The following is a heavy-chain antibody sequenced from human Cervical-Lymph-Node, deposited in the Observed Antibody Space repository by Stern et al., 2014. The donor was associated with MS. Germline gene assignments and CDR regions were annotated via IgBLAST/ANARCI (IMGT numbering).Heavy chain of an antibody. CDR2: ISSSSRYI. Sequence: EMQLVESGGGLVKPGGSLRLSCAASGFTFSSYSMNWVRQAPGKGLEWVSSISSSSRYIYYADSVKGRFTISRDNAKNSLYLQMNSLRAEDTAVYYCAREEDSYDILTGYLSRYFDLWGRGTLVTVSS. CDR1: GFTFSSYS. D-gene: IGHD3-9*01. J-gene: IGHJ2*01. CDR3: AREEDSYDILTGYLSRYFDL. V-gene: IGHV3-21*01.